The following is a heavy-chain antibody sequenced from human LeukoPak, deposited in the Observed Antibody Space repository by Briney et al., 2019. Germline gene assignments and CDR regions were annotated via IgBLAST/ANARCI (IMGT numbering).Heavy chain of an antibody. D-gene: IGHD2-15*01. V-gene: IGHV3-11*01. CDR2: ISSSGSTI. J-gene: IGHJ1*01. CDR1: GFTFSDYY. CDR3: ARDQIWVVAATTLEYFQH. Sequence: PGGSLRLSCAASGFTFSDYYMSWIRPAPGKGLEWVSYISSSGSTIYYADSVKGRFTISRDNAKNSLYLQMNSLRAEDTAVYYCARDQIWVVAATTLEYFQHWGQGTLVTVSS.